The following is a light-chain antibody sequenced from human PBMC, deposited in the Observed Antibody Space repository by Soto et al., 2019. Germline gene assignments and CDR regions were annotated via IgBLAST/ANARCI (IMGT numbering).Light chain of an antibody. CDR2: KAS. Sequence: DIQMTQSPSTLSGSVGDRVTITCRASQTISSWLAWYQQKPGKAPKLLIYKASTLKSGVPSRFSGSGSGTEFTLTISSLQPDDFATYYCQQYNSYSINFGQGTRLEIK. CDR1: QTISSW. J-gene: IGKJ5*01. CDR3: QQYNSYSIN. V-gene: IGKV1-5*03.